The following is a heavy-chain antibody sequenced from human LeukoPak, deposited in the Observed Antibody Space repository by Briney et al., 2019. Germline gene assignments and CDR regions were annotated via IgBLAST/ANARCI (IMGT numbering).Heavy chain of an antibody. J-gene: IGHJ4*02. V-gene: IGHV3-33*01. Sequence: GGSLRLSCAASGFTFSSYGMHWVRQAPGKGLEWVAVIWYDGSNKYYADSVKGRFTISRDNSKNTLYLQMNSLRAEDTAVYYCARDEDIVGATTGFAYWGQGTLVTVSS. CDR3: ARDEDIVGATTGFAY. CDR2: IWYDGSNK. D-gene: IGHD1-26*01. CDR1: GFTFSSYG.